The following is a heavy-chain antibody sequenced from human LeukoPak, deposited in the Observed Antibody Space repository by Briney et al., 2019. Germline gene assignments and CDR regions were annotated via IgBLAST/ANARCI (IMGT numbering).Heavy chain of an antibody. D-gene: IGHD5-18*01. CDR1: GGSISSYY. CDR2: IYYSGST. CDR3: AREGYSYGPFDY. V-gene: IGHV4-59*01. J-gene: IGHJ4*02. Sequence: SETLSLTCTDSGGSISSYYWSWIRQPPGKGLEWIGYIYYSGSTNYNPSLKSRVTISVDTSKNQFSLKLSSVTAADTAVYYCAREGYSYGPFDYWGQGTLVTVSS.